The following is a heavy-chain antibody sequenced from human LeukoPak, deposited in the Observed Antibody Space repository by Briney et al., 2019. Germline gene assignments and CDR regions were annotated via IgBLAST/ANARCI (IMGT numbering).Heavy chain of an antibody. Sequence: GGSLRLSCAASGFTFSDSHMSWIRQAPGKGLEWVSFIMDSGKITHYADSVKGRFTISRDNAKNSLYLQMNSLRAEDTALYYCAKGPNGDPDYFDYWGQGTLVTVSS. CDR1: GFTFSDSH. D-gene: IGHD4-17*01. CDR2: IMDSGKIT. J-gene: IGHJ4*02. CDR3: AKGPNGDPDYFDY. V-gene: IGHV3-11*01.